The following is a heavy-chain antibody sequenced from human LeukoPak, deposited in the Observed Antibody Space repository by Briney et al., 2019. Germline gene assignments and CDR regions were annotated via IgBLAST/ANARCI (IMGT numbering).Heavy chain of an antibody. CDR3: ARESPACGEDCYFDY. CDR1: GFTFGSYA. V-gene: IGHV3-30-3*01. D-gene: IGHD2-21*02. CDR2: ISYDGTNK. J-gene: IGHJ4*02. Sequence: PGRSLRLPCAASGFTFGSYAMHWVRQAPGRGLEWVAGISYDGTNKYYADSVKGRFTISRDNSKNTLYLQMNSLRTDDTAVYYCARESPACGEDCYFDYWGQGTLVTVPS.